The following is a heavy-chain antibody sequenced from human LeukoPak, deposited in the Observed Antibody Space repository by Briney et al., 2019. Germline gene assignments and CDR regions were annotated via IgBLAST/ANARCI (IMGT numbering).Heavy chain of an antibody. CDR2: IFSSSICT. CDR3: ARAGTGEGALDI. Sequence: GGSLRLSCAASGFTFSDYSMNWLRQAPGKGLEWVSYIFSSSICTNYADSVKGRFTISRDNAENSLFLQMSSLKAEDTAVYYCARAGTGEGALDIWGQGTMVTVSS. D-gene: IGHD7-27*01. J-gene: IGHJ3*02. V-gene: IGHV3-11*05. CDR1: GFTFSDYS.